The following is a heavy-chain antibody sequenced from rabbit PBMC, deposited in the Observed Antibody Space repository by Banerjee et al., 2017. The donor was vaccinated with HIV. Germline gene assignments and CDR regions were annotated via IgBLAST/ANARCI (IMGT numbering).Heavy chain of an antibody. J-gene: IGHJ4*01. CDR1: GFSFSSSYY. Sequence: QSLEESGGDLVKPGASLTLTCTASGFSFSSSYYMCWVRQAPGKGLELIACIYTVTGSTWYASWAKGRFTISKTSSTTVTLQMTSLTAADTATYFCARDGVYYGSAWGPTFFNLWGPGTLVTVS. D-gene: IGHD4-1*01. CDR2: IYTVTGST. V-gene: IGHV1S40*01. CDR3: ARDGVYYGSAWGPTFFNL.